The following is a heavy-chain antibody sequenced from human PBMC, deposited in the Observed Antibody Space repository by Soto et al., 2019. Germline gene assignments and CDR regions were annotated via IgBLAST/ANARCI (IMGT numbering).Heavy chain of an antibody. J-gene: IGHJ6*02. D-gene: IGHD3-3*01. CDR3: ARVALRFLEWLLYRSYDQGVDYGMDV. CDR1: GYTFTSYG. Sequence: GASVKVSCKASGYTFTSYGISWVRQAPGQGLEWMGWISAYNGNTNYAQKLQGRVTMTTDTSTSTAYMELRSLRSDDTAVYYCARVALRFLEWLLYRSYDQGVDYGMDVWGQGTTVTVSS. CDR2: ISAYNGNT. V-gene: IGHV1-18*01.